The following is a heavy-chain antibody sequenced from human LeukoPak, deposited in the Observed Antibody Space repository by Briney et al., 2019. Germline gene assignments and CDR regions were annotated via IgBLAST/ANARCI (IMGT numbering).Heavy chain of an antibody. CDR1: GFTFSSYA. J-gene: IGHJ4*02. CDR3: VYSGFDWTYYFDW. D-gene: IGHD5-12*01. CDR2: INSDGKST. V-gene: IGHV3-23*01. Sequence: GGSLRLSCAASGFTFSSYAMSWVRQAPGKGLVWVSYINSDGKSTAYADSVKGRFTISRDNAKNTLYLQMSSLRAEDTAIYYCVYSGFDWTYYFDWWGQGTLVTVSS.